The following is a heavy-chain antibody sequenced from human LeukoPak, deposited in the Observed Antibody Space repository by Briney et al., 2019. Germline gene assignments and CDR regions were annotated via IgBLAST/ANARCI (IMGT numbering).Heavy chain of an antibody. Sequence: GGSLRLSCAASGFTFSSYGMHWVRQAPGKGLEWVSSISGSGGSTYYSDSVKGRFTISRDNSKNTLFLQMNSLRAEDTAVFYCAKGMVSSWRKYYYYMDVWGKGTTVTVSS. J-gene: IGHJ6*03. V-gene: IGHV3-23*01. CDR1: GFTFSSYG. CDR2: ISGSGGST. D-gene: IGHD6-13*01. CDR3: AKGMVSSWRKYYYYMDV.